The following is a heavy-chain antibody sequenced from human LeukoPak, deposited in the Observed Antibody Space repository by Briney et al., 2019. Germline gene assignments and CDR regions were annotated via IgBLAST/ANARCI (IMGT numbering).Heavy chain of an antibody. CDR2: ISYDGSNK. Sequence: PGGSLRLSCVGSGFTFSSSVMSWVRQAPGKGLEWVAIISYDGSNKYYADSVKGRFTISRDNSKNTMYLQMNSLRAEDTAVYYCARDRYYYDSSGYWGREEDYYYYGMDVWGQGTTVTVSS. CDR1: GFTFSSSV. D-gene: IGHD3-22*01. V-gene: IGHV3-30*12. CDR3: ARDRYYYDSSGYWGREEDYYYYGMDV. J-gene: IGHJ6*02.